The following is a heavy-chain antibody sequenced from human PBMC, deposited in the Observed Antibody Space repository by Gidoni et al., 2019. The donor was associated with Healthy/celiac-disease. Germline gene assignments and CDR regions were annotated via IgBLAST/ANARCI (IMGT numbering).Heavy chain of an antibody. J-gene: IGHJ4*02. CDR1: GFTFSSYS. CDR2: ISSSSRYI. CDR3: AREKGRVATIFDY. D-gene: IGHD5-12*01. Sequence: EVQLVESGGVLVKPGGSLRLSCAASGFTFSSYSMNWVRQAQGKGLEWVSSISSSSRYIYYADSVKGRFTISRDNAKNSLYLQMNSLRAEDTAVYYCAREKGRVATIFDYWGQGTLVTVSS. V-gene: IGHV3-21*01.